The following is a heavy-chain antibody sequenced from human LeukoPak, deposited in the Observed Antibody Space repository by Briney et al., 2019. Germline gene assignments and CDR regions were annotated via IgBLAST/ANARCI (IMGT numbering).Heavy chain of an antibody. CDR2: ISYDGSNK. D-gene: IGHD6-13*01. Sequence: PGRSLRLSCAASGFTFSSYAMHWVRQAPGKGLEWVAVISYDGSNKYYADSVKGRFTISRDNSKNTPYLQMNSLRAEDTAVYYCARDRVAAADYWGQGTLVTVSS. CDR1: GFTFSSYA. J-gene: IGHJ4*02. V-gene: IGHV3-30-3*01. CDR3: ARDRVAAADY.